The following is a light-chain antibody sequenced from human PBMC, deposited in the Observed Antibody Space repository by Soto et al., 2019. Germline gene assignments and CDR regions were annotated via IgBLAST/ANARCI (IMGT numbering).Light chain of an antibody. Sequence: QSVLTQPPSVSAAPGQKVTISCSGSSSNIGNNYVSWYQQLPGTAPKLLIYDNNKRPSGIPGRFSGSKAGTSSTLVITGLQAGDEADYYCGTWDSSLSVMVIGGGTQLTVL. V-gene: IGLV1-51*01. CDR2: DNN. CDR3: GTWDSSLSVMV. CDR1: SSNIGNNY. J-gene: IGLJ2*01.